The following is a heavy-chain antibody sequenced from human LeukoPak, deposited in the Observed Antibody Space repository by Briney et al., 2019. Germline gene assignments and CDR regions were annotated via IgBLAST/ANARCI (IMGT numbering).Heavy chain of an antibody. J-gene: IGHJ6*03. V-gene: IGHV4-34*01. Sequence: PSETLSLTCAVYGGSFSDYFWGWIRQPPGKGLEWIGEINHSGRTYYNPSLKSRVTISVDTSKNQFSLNLSSVTAADTAVYYCAREISHPSYYDFWSGLNRYYYYYMDVWGKGTTVTVSS. CDR1: GGSFSDYF. D-gene: IGHD3-3*01. CDR2: INHSGRT. CDR3: AREISHPSYYDFWSGLNRYYYYYMDV.